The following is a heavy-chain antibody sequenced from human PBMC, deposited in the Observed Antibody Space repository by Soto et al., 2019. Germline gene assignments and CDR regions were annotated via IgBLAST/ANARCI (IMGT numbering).Heavy chain of an antibody. Sequence: QVRLVQSGAEVKKPGSSVKVSCKASGDTFSSYAISWVRQAPGQGLEWMGGIIPLFCTTNYPQKFQGRVTITADESTNTAYMELSSLRSEDTAVYYCARISSYCSGGSCPQLPYYYSGLDVWGRGTTVIVSS. CDR1: GDTFSSYA. CDR3: ARISSYCSGGSCPQLPYYYSGLDV. V-gene: IGHV1-69*01. CDR2: IIPLFCTT. D-gene: IGHD2-15*01. J-gene: IGHJ6*04.